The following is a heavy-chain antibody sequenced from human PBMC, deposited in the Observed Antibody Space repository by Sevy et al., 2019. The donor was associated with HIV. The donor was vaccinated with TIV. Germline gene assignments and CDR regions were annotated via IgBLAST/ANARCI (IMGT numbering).Heavy chain of an antibody. CDR1: GYTFTSYG. V-gene: IGHV1-18*04. CDR2: ISAYNGNT. CDR3: GRVRRRDGYNNMRGGFDY. J-gene: IGHJ4*02. Sequence: ASVKVSCKASGYTFTSYGISWVRQAPGQGLEWMGWISAYNGNTNYAQKLQGRVTMTTDTSTSTAYMELRSLRSDDTAVYYCGRVRRRDGYNNMRGGFDYWAREPWSPSPQ. D-gene: IGHD5-12*01.